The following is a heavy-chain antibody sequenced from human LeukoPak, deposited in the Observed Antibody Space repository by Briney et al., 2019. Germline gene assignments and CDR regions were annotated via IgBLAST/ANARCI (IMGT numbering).Heavy chain of an antibody. J-gene: IGHJ3*02. Sequence: GGSLRLSCAASGFTFSSYAMSWVRQAPGKGLEWFSAISGSGGSTYYADSVKGRFTISRDNSKNTLYLQMNSLRAEDTAVYYCAKVPYYYDSSGPHGRDAFDIWGQGTMVTVSS. V-gene: IGHV3-23*01. CDR1: GFTFSSYA. CDR3: AKVPYYYDSSGPHGRDAFDI. CDR2: ISGSGGST. D-gene: IGHD3-22*01.